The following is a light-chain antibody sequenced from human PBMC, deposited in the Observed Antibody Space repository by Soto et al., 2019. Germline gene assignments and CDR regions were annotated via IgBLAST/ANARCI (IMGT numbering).Light chain of an antibody. CDR3: SSYAGSNNPYV. V-gene: IGLV2-8*01. Sequence: QSVLTQPTSASGSPGQSVTISCPATSSDVGGYNYVSWYQQHPGKAPKLMIYEVSKRPSGVPDRFSGSKSGNTASLTVSGFQAEDEADYYCSSYAGSNNPYVFGTGTKVTVL. CDR1: SSDVGGYNY. CDR2: EVS. J-gene: IGLJ1*01.